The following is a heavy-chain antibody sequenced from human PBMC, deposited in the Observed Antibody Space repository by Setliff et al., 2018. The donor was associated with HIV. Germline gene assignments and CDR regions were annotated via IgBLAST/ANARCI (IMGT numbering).Heavy chain of an antibody. Sequence: GASVKVSCKVSGYTLSELSVHWVRQAPGTGLQWMGGVDPEDGETIYAQELQGRVTMTEDTSADTAYMELSSLRSEDTAVYYCATVSYGSGRYLLRTYYYMDVWGKGTTVTVSS. V-gene: IGHV1-24*01. D-gene: IGHD3-10*01. CDR3: ATVSYGSGRYLLRTYYYMDV. CDR2: VDPEDGET. CDR1: GYTLSELS. J-gene: IGHJ6*03.